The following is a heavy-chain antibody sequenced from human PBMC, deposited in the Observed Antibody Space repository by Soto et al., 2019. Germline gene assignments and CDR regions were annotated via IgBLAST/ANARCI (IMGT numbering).Heavy chain of an antibody. J-gene: IGHJ4*02. CDR2: IYYSGST. CDR1: GGSISSYY. D-gene: IGHD2-21*01. CDR3: ARRHRSPYFDY. Sequence: SETLSLTCTVSGGSISSYYWSWIRQPPGKGLEWIGYIYYSGSTNYNPSLKSRVTISVDTSKNQFSLKLSSVTAADTAVYYCARRHRSPYFDYWGQGTLVTVSS. V-gene: IGHV4-59*08.